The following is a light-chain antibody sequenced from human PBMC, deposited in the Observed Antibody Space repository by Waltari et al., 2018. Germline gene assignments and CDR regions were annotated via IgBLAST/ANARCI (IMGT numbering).Light chain of an antibody. CDR2: LGS. Sequence: DTVMTQSPLSLPVTPGEPASISCRSSQSLLNSNGYNYLDWYLQKPGQPPQPLIYLGSDRASAVPDRFSGSVSGTDFTLKISSVEAEDIGVYYCMQALPTPPAFGQGTRVEI. CDR3: MQALPTPPA. CDR1: QSLLNSNGYNY. J-gene: IGKJ1*01. V-gene: IGKV2-28*01.